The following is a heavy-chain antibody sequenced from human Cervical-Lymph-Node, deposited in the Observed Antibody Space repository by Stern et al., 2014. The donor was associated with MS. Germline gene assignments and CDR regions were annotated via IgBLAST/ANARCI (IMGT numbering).Heavy chain of an antibody. CDR3: AILTGVVVAATGPDFCD. V-gene: IGHV1-2*02. D-gene: IGHD2-15*01. CDR2: INPNSGGT. CDR1: GYTFTGYY. J-gene: IGHJ4*02. Sequence: VQLVESGAEVKKPGASVKVSCKASGYTFTGYYMHWVRQAPGQGLEWMGWINPNSGGTNYAQKFQGRVTMTRDTSISTAYMELSRLRSDDTAVYYCAILTGVVVAATGPDFCDWGQGTLVTVSS.